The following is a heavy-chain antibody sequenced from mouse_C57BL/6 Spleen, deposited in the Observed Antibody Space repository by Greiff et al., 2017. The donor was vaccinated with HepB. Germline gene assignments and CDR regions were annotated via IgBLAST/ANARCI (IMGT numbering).Heavy chain of an antibody. V-gene: IGHV1-55*01. D-gene: IGHD5-1*01. J-gene: IGHJ2*01. CDR3: ARCRNLPHSFDY. CDR2: IYPGSGST. Sequence: QVQLKQPGAELVKPGASVKMSCKASGYTFTSYWITWVKQRPGQGLEWIGDIYPGSGSTNYNEKFKSKATLTVDTSSSTAYMQLSSLTSEDSAVYYCARCRNLPHSFDYWGRGTTLTVSS. CDR1: GYTFTSYW.